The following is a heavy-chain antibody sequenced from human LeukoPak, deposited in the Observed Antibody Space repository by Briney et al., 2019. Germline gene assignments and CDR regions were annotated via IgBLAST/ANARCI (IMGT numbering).Heavy chain of an antibody. CDR1: GVSICIYY. CDR2: IYYSGST. D-gene: IGHD3-16*01. Sequence: SETLSLTCTVSGVSICIYYWSCTPQPPGKGLEWIGYIYYSGSTNYNPSLKSRVTISVDTSKNQFSLKLSSVTAADTAVYYCARDVGMDVWGQGTTVTVSS. V-gene: IGHV4-59*01. CDR3: ARDVGMDV. J-gene: IGHJ6*02.